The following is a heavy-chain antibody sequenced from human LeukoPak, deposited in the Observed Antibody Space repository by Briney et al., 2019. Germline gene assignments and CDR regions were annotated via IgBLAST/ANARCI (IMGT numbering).Heavy chain of an antibody. CDR2: IKQDGSEI. CDR3: ARDLRRDCSTTTCYAFDY. J-gene: IGHJ4*02. V-gene: IGHV3-7*03. CDR1: GFALSSYW. Sequence: PGGSLRLSCAASGFALSSYWMIWVRQAPGKGLEWVANIKQDGSEISYVDSVKGRFTISRDNAKNSLYLQMNSLRADDTAVYYCARDLRRDCSTTTCYAFDYWGQGTLVTVSS. D-gene: IGHD2-2*01.